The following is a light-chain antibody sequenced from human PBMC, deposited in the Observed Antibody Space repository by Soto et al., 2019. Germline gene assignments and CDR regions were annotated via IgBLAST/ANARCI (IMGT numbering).Light chain of an antibody. J-gene: IGKJ1*01. CDR1: QDISHY. V-gene: IGKV1-9*01. CDR3: QQLNTYPRT. Sequence: DIQLTQSPSFLSASVGDRVTITCRASQDISHYLACYQQKPGKAPKVLIYAASTLQSRVPSRFSGSGSGTDFTLTISSLQPDDFVTYFCQQLNTYPRTFGQGTKVEIK. CDR2: AAS.